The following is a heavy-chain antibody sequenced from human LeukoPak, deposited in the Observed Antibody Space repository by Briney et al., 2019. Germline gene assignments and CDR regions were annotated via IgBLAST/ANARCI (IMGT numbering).Heavy chain of an antibody. V-gene: IGHV3-43*01. CDR1: GFTFDDYT. J-gene: IGHJ4*02. CDR2: ISWDGLKT. CDR3: AKALTRSLRSSGWYGDFDY. Sequence: GGSLRLSCAASGFTFDDYTMHWVRQTPGKGLEWVSLISWDGLKTYHADSVKGRFTISRDNSKNSLYLQMNSLITEDTALYYCAKALTRSLRSSGWYGDFDYWGQGTLVTVSS. D-gene: IGHD6-19*01.